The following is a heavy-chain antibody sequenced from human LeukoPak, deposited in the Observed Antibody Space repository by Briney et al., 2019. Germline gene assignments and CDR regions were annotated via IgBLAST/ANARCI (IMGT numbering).Heavy chain of an antibody. CDR2: IYYSGST. J-gene: IGHJ2*01. Sequence: SETLSLTCTVSGGSISSDYWSWIRQPPGKGLEWIGYIYYSGSTNYNPSLKSRVTISVDTSKNQFSLKLSSVTAADTAVYYCARQGGGFWYFDHWGRGTLVTVSS. V-gene: IGHV4-59*08. D-gene: IGHD6-25*01. CDR3: ARQGGGFWYFDH. CDR1: GGSISSDY.